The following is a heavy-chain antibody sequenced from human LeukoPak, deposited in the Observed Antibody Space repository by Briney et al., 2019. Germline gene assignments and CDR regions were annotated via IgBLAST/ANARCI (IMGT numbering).Heavy chain of an antibody. CDR2: MNPNSGNT. J-gene: IGHJ6*03. CDR3: ARGKRGIAAAFLYYYYMDV. V-gene: IGHV1-8*01. Sequence: ASVKVSCKASGYTFTSYDINWVRQAPGQGLEWMGWMNPNSGNTGYAQKFQGRVTMTRNTSISTAYMELSSLRSEDTAVYYCARGKRGIAAAFLYYYYMDVWGKGTTVTVPS. CDR1: GYTFTSYD. D-gene: IGHD6-13*01.